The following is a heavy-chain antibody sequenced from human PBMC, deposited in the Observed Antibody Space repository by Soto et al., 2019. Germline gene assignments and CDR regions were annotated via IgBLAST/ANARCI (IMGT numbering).Heavy chain of an antibody. CDR3: AGPGSGYDVLSGQYFYYYHTIDV. D-gene: IGHD3-9*01. V-gene: IGHV3-30-3*01. J-gene: IGHJ6*02. Sequence: GGSLRLSCAASGFLFNTYAMHWVRQAPGKGLEWVAVISYDGTNKYYADSVKGRFTISRDNSKNTLYLQMNSPTTEDTAVYYCAGPGSGYDVLSGQYFYYYHTIDVWGQGTTVTVSS. CDR2: ISYDGTNK. CDR1: GFLFNTYA.